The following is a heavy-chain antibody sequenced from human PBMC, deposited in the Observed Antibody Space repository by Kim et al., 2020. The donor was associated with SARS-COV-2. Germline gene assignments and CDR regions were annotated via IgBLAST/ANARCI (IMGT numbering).Heavy chain of an antibody. CDR2: ISAYNGNT. D-gene: IGHD3-22*01. V-gene: IGHV1-18*01. CDR1: GYTFTSYG. CDR3: ARDRRASSGYYYYYGMDV. Sequence: ASVKVSCKASGYTFTSYGISWVRQAPGQGLEWMGWISAYNGNTNYAQKLQGRVTMTTDTSTSTAYMELRSLRSDDTAVYYCARDRRASSGYYYYYGMDVWGQGTTVTVSS. J-gene: IGHJ6*02.